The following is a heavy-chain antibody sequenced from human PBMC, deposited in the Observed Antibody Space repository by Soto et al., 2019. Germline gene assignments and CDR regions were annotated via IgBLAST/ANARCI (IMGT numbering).Heavy chain of an antibody. CDR1: GGTFSSYA. D-gene: IGHD6-6*01. V-gene: IGHV1-69*06. CDR3: ARTARIAARRRWLDP. Sequence: SVKVSCKASGGTFSSYAISWVRQAPGQGLEWMGGIIPIFGTANYAQKFQGRVTITADKSTSTAYMELSSLRSEDTAVYYCARTARIAARRRWLDPCGQGTMVTVYS. CDR2: IIPIFGTA. J-gene: IGHJ5*02.